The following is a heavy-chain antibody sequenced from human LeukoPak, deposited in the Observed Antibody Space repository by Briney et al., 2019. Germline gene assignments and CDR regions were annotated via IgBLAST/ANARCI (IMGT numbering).Heavy chain of an antibody. J-gene: IGHJ4*02. Sequence: GSLRLSCVASGFTFSNYAMSWVRQAPGKGLEWVSAISDDGGATYHADSVKGRFTISRDNSKNTLYLQMNSLRAEDTAVYYCAKRYCTGGSCCPDYRGQGTLVTVSS. V-gene: IGHV3-23*01. CDR3: AKRYCTGGSCCPDY. CDR2: ISDDGGAT. D-gene: IGHD2-15*01. CDR1: GFTFSNYA.